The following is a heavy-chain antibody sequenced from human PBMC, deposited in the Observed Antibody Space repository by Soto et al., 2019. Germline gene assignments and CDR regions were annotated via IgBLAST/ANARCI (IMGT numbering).Heavy chain of an antibody. CDR2: ISHDGNNK. J-gene: IGHJ4*02. D-gene: IGHD1-26*01. CDR3: ARDDEGGSDCDLGY. Sequence: QVQLVESGGGVVQPGRSLRLSCAASGFTFSSYVMHWVRQTPGRGLEWVAFISHDGNNKYYADSVKGRFTISRDNSENTLYVQMDRRRAEDTAVYYCARDDEGGSDCDLGYWGQGTLVTVSS. CDR1: GFTFSSYV. V-gene: IGHV3-30-3*01.